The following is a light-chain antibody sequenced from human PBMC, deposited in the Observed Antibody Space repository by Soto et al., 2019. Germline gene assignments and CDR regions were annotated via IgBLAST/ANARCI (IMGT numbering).Light chain of an antibody. V-gene: IGKV1-39*01. J-gene: IGKJ1*01. CDR2: AAS. Sequence: DIQMTQSPSSLSASVGDRVTITCRASQSSSSYLNWYQQKPGKAPKLLIYAASSLQSGVPSSFSGSGSGTDFTLTISSLQLEDFATYYCQQSYSTPCTFGQGTKVDIK. CDR1: QSSSSY. CDR3: QQSYSTPCT.